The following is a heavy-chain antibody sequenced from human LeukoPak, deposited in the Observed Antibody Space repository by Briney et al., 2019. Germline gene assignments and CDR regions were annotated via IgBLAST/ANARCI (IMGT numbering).Heavy chain of an antibody. CDR2: ITSSSNTI. J-gene: IGHJ4*02. D-gene: IGHD2-21*02. CDR3: ARDKLFVVVTALDY. Sequence: GGSLRLSCAASGFTFNSYSMCWVRQAPGKGLEWLSYITSSSNTIYYTDSVKGRFTISRDNAKNSLYLQMNSLRAEDTAVYYCARDKLFVVVTALDYWGQGTLVTVSS. CDR1: GFTFNSYS. V-gene: IGHV3-48*01.